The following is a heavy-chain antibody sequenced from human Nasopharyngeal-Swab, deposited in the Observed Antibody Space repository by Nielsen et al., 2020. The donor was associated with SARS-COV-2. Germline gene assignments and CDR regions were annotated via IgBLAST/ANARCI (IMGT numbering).Heavy chain of an antibody. Sequence: ASVKVSCKASGYTFTSYGISWVRQAPGQGLEWMGWISAYNGNTNYAQKLQGRVTMTTDTSTSTAYMELRSLRSDDTAVYYCARRHGGIGYYYYYMDVWGKGTTVTVSS. CDR2: ISAYNGNT. CDR3: ARRHGGIGYYYYYMDV. CDR1: GYTFTSYG. D-gene: IGHD1-26*01. J-gene: IGHJ6*03. V-gene: IGHV1-18*01.